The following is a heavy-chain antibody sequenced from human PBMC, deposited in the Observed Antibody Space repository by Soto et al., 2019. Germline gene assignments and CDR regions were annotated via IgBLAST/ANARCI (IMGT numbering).Heavy chain of an antibody. V-gene: IGHV3-21*01. CDR1: GFTFSSYS. CDR3: ARDPSPCIAAAGTGAFDF. Sequence: PGGSLRLSCAASGFTFSSYSMNWVRQAPGKGLEWVSSISSSCSYIYYADSVKGRFTISRDNAKNSLYLQMNSLRAEDTAVYYCARDPSPCIAAAGTGAFDFRGQGTMVIVSS. D-gene: IGHD6-13*01. CDR2: ISSSCSYI. J-gene: IGHJ3*01.